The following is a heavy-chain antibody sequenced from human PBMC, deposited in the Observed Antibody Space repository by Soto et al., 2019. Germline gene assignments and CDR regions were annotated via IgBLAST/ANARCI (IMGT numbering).Heavy chain of an antibody. CDR1: GGSISSYY. V-gene: IGHV4-59*01. CDR3: ARDERITIFGVDNYYYYYGMDV. Sequence: SETMSLTCTVSGGSISSYYWSWIRQPPGKGLEWIGYIYYSGSTNYNPSLKSRVTISVDTSKNQFSLKLSSVTAADTAVYYCARDERITIFGVDNYYYYYGMDVWGQGTTVTVSS. D-gene: IGHD3-3*01. J-gene: IGHJ6*02. CDR2: IYYSGST.